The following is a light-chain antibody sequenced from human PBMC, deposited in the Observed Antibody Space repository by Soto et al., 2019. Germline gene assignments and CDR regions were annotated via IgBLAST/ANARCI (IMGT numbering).Light chain of an antibody. CDR2: GNF. V-gene: IGLV1-40*01. CDR1: SSNIGAGHD. Sequence: QSVLTQPPSVSGAPGQRVTISCTGTSSNIGAGHDVHWYQQLPGTAPKLLIYGNFNRPSGVPDRFSGSKSGTSASLAIAGLQAEDEADYYCQSYDSSLSGVMFGGGTKVTVL. CDR3: QSYDSSLSGVM. J-gene: IGLJ3*02.